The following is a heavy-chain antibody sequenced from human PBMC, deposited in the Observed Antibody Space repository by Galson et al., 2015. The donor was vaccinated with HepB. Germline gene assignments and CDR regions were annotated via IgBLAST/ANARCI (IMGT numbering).Heavy chain of an antibody. Sequence: QSGAEVKKPGESLKISCEGSGYNFNSFWIAWVRQMPGKGLEWMGIVYPGGSETRYSPSFQGQVTISVDKSIGTAYLQWRSLKASDTAMYYCARNYYFDYWGRGTLVTVSS. J-gene: IGHJ4*02. D-gene: IGHD4-11*01. V-gene: IGHV5-51*03. CDR1: GYNFNSFW. CDR3: ARNYYFDY. CDR2: VYPGGSET.